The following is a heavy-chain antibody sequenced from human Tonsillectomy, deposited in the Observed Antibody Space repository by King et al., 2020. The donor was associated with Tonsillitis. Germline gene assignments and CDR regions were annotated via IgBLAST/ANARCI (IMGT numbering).Heavy chain of an antibody. CDR2: IKEDGSEK. CDR1: GFTFSNYW. V-gene: IGHV3-7*03. Sequence: VQLVESGGGLVQPGESLRLSCAASGFTFSNYWMTWVRQAPGKGLEWVASIKEDGSEKYYVDSLKGRFTISRDNAKNLLFLQMNTLRAEDTAVFYCAKLRGYFSGDSCYRGVGNEIDQWGQGTLVTVSP. D-gene: IGHD2-15*01. J-gene: IGHJ4*02. CDR3: AKLRGYFSGDSCYRGVGNEIDQ.